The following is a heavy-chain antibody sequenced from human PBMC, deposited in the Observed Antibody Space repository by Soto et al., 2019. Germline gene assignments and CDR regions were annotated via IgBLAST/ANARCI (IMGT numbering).Heavy chain of an antibody. CDR1: GFANY. J-gene: IGHJ3*01. V-gene: IGHV3-53*01. Sequence: EAQVVESGGGLVQPGGSPRLSCATSGFANYLIWVRQAPGKGLECVSGIFGGGRMYYADSVKGRFITSKDNSNNMVYLQMNSLRAEDTAIYYCARPSGNNERAFDLWGRGTVVAVSS. D-gene: IGHD1-26*01. CDR3: ARPSGNNERAFDL. CDR2: IFGGGRM.